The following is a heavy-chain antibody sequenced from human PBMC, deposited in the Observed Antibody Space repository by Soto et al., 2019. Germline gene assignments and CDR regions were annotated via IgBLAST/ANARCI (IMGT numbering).Heavy chain of an antibody. CDR1: EYAFTSYD. J-gene: IGHJ4*02. CDR3: ARGRADYGAYVDY. D-gene: IGHD4-17*01. CDR2: MNPNSGNT. Sequence: GASVKVSCKASEYAFTSYDINWVRQAAGQGLEWMGWMNPNSGNTGYAQKFRGRVTMTRDTSINTAYMELSSLRSEDTAVYYCARGRADYGAYVDYWGQGTLVTVSS. V-gene: IGHV1-8*01.